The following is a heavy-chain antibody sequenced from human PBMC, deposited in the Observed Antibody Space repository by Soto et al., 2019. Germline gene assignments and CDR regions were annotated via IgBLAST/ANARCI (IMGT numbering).Heavy chain of an antibody. CDR3: AKYLTDYNYEYKFDS. V-gene: IGHV3-30*18. D-gene: IGHD4-4*01. CDR2: MSFDGSNE. J-gene: IGHJ4*02. CDR1: GFTFSNYG. Sequence: QVQLVESGGGVVQPGRSLRLSCATSGFTFSNYGMHWVRQAPGKGLEWVAVMSFDGSNEYYADSVKGRFTISRDYSKNTLYLQMNSLGAEDTAVYHCAKYLTDYNYEYKFDSWGQGTLVTVSS.